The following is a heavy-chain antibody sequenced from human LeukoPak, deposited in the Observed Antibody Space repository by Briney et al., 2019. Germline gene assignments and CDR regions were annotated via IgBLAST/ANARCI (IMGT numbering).Heavy chain of an antibody. J-gene: IGHJ5*02. V-gene: IGHV4-59*06. CDR1: GGSISSYY. CDR3: ARDLYQDWFDP. D-gene: IGHD2-8*01. Sequence: SETLSLTCTVSGGSISSYYWSWIRQPAGKGLEWIGYIYYSGSTYYNPSLKSRVTISVDTSKNQFSLKLSSVTAADTAVYYCARDLYQDWFDPWGQGTLVTVSS. CDR2: IYYSGST.